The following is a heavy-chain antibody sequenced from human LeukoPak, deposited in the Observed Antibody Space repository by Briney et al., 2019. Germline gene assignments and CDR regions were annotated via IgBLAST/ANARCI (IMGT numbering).Heavy chain of an antibody. D-gene: IGHD3-10*01. CDR1: GYTFTGYY. V-gene: IGHV1-2*02. J-gene: IGHJ4*02. Sequence: GASVKVSCKASGYTFTGYYMHWVRQAPGQGLEWMGWINPNSSDTNYAQKFQGRVTLTRDTSISTAYMELSSLRSDDTAVYYCASTYGTGSQFYFDNWGQGTLVTVSS. CDR2: INPNSSDT. CDR3: ASTYGTGSQFYFDN.